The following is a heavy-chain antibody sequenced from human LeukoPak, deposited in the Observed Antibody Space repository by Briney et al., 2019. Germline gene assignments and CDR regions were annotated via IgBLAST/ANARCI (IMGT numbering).Heavy chain of an antibody. V-gene: IGHV4-4*09. CDR2: IHTSGST. D-gene: IGHD3-9*01. CDR3: ARGFYDFLTGYYLDV. CDR1: GGSFSSHY. Sequence: SETLSLICTVSGGSFSSHYWSWIRQPPGRGLEWVGYIHTSGSTSYNSFLTSRVTMSVDTSNNHFSLRLGSVTAADTAVYYCARGFYDFLTGYYLDVWGKGTTVTVSS. J-gene: IGHJ6*04.